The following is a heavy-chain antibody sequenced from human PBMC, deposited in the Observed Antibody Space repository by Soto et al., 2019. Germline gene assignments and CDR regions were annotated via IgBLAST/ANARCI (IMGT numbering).Heavy chain of an antibody. Sequence: PGGSLRLSCAASGFTFNSYGMHWVRQAPGKGLEWVAVISYDGSDKYYADSVKGRFTIFRDNSKNTLYLQMNSLRAEDTAVYYCSKDLDGLQGLVDSSFCFDYWGQGTLVTVSS. CDR1: GFTFNSYG. J-gene: IGHJ4*02. CDR3: SKDLDGLQGLVDSSFCFDY. D-gene: IGHD3-16*02. V-gene: IGHV3-30*18. CDR2: ISYDGSDK.